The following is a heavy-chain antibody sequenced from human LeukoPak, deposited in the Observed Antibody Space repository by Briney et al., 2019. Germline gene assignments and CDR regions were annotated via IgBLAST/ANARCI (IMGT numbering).Heavy chain of an antibody. CDR2: INSDGSST. J-gene: IGHJ4*02. Sequence: PGGSLRLSCAASGLTFNFYWMHWVRQAPGKGLLWVSRINSDGSSTSYADSVKSRFTISRDNAKNTLYLQMNSLRAEDTAVYYCARDPFDILTDPYFDYWGQGTLVTVSS. CDR3: ARDPFDILTDPYFDY. V-gene: IGHV3-74*01. CDR1: GLTFNFYW. D-gene: IGHD3-9*01.